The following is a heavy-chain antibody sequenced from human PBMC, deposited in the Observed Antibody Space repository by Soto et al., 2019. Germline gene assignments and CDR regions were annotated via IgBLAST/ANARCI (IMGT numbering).Heavy chain of an antibody. V-gene: IGHV3-21*01. J-gene: IGHJ6*02. CDR2: ISSSRNYI. CDR3: ARDVSLDVSGIYFYGFYYYGMDV. CDR1: GFTFSTYS. D-gene: IGHD3-10*01. Sequence: DVQLVESGGGLVQPGGSLRLSCAASGFTFSTYSMNWVRQAPGKGLEWVSSISSSRNYIFYADSVKGRFTISRDSAKDSLYLQMSSLRAEDTAVYYCARDVSLDVSGIYFYGFYYYGMDVWGQGTTVTVSS.